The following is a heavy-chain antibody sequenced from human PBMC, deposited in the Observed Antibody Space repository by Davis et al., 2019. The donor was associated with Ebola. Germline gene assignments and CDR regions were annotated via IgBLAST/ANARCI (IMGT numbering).Heavy chain of an antibody. D-gene: IGHD3-22*01. J-gene: IGHJ4*02. V-gene: IGHV3-30*18. CDR3: AKDARGGYYYADF. CDR2: ISFDGSDT. Sequence: GGSLRLSCATSGFTFTSSGIHWVRQAPGKGLEWVAVISFDGSDTYYADSVKGRFTISRDNSKTTVDLQMNSLRPEDTALYYCAKDARGGYYYADFWGQGTLVTVSS. CDR1: GFTFTSSG.